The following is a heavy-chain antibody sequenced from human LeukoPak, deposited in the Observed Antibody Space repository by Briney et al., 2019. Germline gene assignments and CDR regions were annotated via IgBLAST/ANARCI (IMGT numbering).Heavy chain of an antibody. V-gene: IGHV1-18*01. J-gene: IGHJ6*03. D-gene: IGHD3-9*01. CDR3: ARETPERDFDWLFYYYMDV. CDR1: GYTFTSYG. CDR2: ISAYNGNT. Sequence: ASVKVSCKASGYTFTSYGISWVRQAPGQGLEWMGWISAYNGNTNYAQKLQGRVTMTRDTATSTPYMELRSLRSDDTAVYYCARETPERDFDWLFYYYMDVWGKGTTVTVSS.